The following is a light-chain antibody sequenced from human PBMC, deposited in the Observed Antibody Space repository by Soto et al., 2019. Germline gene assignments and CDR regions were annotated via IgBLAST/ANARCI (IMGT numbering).Light chain of an antibody. V-gene: IGKV1-33*01. CDR3: QQFDNVLT. CDR1: QDISNH. CDR2: DAS. J-gene: IGKJ4*01. Sequence: DIQMTQSPSSLSASVGDRVTITCQASQDISNHLNWYQQKPGKAPKLLIYDASNLETGVPSRFSGTGSGTDFTFTISSLPPEDIATYYCQQFDNVLTFGGGTKLEIK.